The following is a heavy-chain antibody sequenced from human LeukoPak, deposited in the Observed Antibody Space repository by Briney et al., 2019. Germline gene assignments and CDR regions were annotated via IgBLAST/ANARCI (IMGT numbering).Heavy chain of an antibody. D-gene: IGHD1-26*01. CDR1: GGTFSSYA. CDR3: ARESGGGSYYDYFDY. CDR2: IIPILGIA. J-gene: IGHJ4*02. V-gene: IGHV1-69*04. Sequence: SVKVSCKASGGTFSSYAISGVRQAPGQGLEWMGRIIPILGIANYAQKFQGRVTITADKSTSTAYMELSSLRSEDTAVYYCARESGGGSYYDYFDYWGQGTLVTVSS.